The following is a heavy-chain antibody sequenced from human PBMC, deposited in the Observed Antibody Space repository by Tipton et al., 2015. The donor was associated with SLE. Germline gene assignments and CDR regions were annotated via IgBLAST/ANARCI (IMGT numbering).Heavy chain of an antibody. D-gene: IGHD1-26*01. Sequence: TLSLTCAVYGGSFSGYYWSWIRQPPGKGLEWIGEINHSGSTNYNPSLKSRVTISVDTSKNQFSLKLSSVTAADTAVYYCARGEGSGSCSWCFDLWGRGSLVTVSS. CDR2: INHSGST. V-gene: IGHV4-34*01. CDR1: GGSFSGYY. CDR3: ARGEGSGSCSWCFDL. J-gene: IGHJ2*01.